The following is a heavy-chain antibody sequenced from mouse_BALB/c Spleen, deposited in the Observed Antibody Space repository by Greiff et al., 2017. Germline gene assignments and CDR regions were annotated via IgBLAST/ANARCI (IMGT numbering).Heavy chain of an antibody. CDR2: IDPANGNT. D-gene: IGHD2-1*01. J-gene: IGHJ4*01. CDR3: ARSDGNYLYYAMDY. V-gene: IGHV14-3*02. Sequence: VQLQQSGAELVKPGASVKLSCTASGFNIKDTYMHWVKQRPEQDLEWIGRIDPANGNTKYDPKFQGKATITADTSSNTAYLQLSSLTSEDTAVYYCARSDGNYLYYAMDYWGQGTSVTVSS. CDR1: GFNIKDTY.